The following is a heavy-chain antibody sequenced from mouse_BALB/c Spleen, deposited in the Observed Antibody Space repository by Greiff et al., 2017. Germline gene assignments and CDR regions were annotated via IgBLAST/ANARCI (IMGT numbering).Heavy chain of an antibody. Sequence: EVKLVESGGDLVKPGGSLKLSCAASGFTFSSYGMSWVRQTPDKRLEWVATISSGGSYTYYPDSVKGRFTISRDNAKNTLYLQMSSLKSEDTAMYYWGRQGGDGEDGGFAYWGQGTLVTVSA. J-gene: IGHJ3*01. D-gene: IGHD2-13*01. CDR1: GFTFSSYG. CDR3: GRQGGDGEDGGFAY. V-gene: IGHV5-6*01. CDR2: ISSGGSYT.